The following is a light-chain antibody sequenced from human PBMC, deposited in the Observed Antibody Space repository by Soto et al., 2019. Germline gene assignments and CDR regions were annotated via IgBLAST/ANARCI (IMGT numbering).Light chain of an antibody. V-gene: IGKV1-5*03. CDR2: KAS. Sequence: DIQMTQSPSILSASVGDRVTISCRASQSISTWLAWFQQIPGKAPNLLIYKASNLQSGVPSRFSGSGSGTDFTLTISSLQPDDFAYYYCQQYHSYPWTFGQGTRVDVK. J-gene: IGKJ1*01. CDR1: QSISTW. CDR3: QQYHSYPWT.